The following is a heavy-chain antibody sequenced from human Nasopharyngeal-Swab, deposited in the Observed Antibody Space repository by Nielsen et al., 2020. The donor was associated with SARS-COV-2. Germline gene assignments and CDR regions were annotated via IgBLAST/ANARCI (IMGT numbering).Heavy chain of an antibody. CDR1: GFTFSSYS. V-gene: IGHV3-21*01. Sequence: GESLKISCAASGFTFSSYSMNWVRQAPGKGLEWVSSISSSSSYIYYADSVKGRFTISRDNAKNSLYLQMNSLRGEDTAVYYCASERSSRLGEGTFDYWGQGTLVTVSS. D-gene: IGHD3-16*01. CDR3: ASERSSRLGEGTFDY. CDR2: ISSSSSYI. J-gene: IGHJ4*02.